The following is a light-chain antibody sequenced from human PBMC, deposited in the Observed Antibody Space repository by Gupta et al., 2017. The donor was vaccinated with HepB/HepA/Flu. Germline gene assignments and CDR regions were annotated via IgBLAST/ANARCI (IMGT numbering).Light chain of an antibody. J-gene: IGLJ2*01. CDR2: DAS. CDR1: SSDVGAYNY. V-gene: IGLV2-14*03. Sequence: QSALTQPASVSGSPGQSITISCTGTSSDVGAYNYVSWYQQHPDKAPKLIIFDASNRPSGVSNRFSGSKSGNTASLTISGLQAEYEADYYCSSQTITYTVVFGGGTKLTVL. CDR3: SSQTITYTVV.